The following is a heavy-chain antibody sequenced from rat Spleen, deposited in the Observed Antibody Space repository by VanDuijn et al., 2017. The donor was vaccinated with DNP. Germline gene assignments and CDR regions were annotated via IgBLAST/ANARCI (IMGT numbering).Heavy chain of an antibody. CDR1: GFSFSDYY. CDR3: VRWNSGHFDY. V-gene: IGHV5-7*01. D-gene: IGHD4-3*01. CDR2: INSDGRAT. Sequence: EVQLVESGGGLVQPGRSLKLSCAASGFSFSDYYIAWVRQAPTKGLEWVTNINSDGRATYYRDSVKGRFTISRDNAKSTLYLQMNSLRSEDMATYYCVRWNSGHFDYWGQGVMVPVSS. J-gene: IGHJ2*01.